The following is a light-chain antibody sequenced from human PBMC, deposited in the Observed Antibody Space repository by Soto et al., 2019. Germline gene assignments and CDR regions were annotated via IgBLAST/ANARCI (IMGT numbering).Light chain of an antibody. Sequence: EIELTPSPGTPFLSPGGRATLFCRASQSVSNNYLAWYQQKPGQPPRLLIYGASNTATGIHDRFSGSGSGTDFTLTISRLGPEDFAVYYCQQYGSSGTFGQGTKVDIK. J-gene: IGKJ1*01. CDR2: GAS. CDR1: QSVSNNY. CDR3: QQYGSSGT. V-gene: IGKV3-20*01.